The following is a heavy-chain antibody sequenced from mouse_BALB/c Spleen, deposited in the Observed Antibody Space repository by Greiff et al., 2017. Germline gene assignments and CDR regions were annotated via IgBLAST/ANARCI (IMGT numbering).Heavy chain of an antibody. CDR2: ISSGGGST. D-gene: IGHD1-2*01. V-gene: IGHV5-12-1*01. CDR3: ARRGDYGYDYAMDY. Sequence: EVQLVESGGGLVKPGGSLKLSCAASGFAFSSYDMSWVRQTPEKRLEWVAYISSGGGSTYYPDTVKGRFTISRDNAKNTLYLQMSSLKSEDTAMYYCARRGDYGYDYAMDYWGQGTSVTVSS. J-gene: IGHJ4*01. CDR1: GFAFSSYD.